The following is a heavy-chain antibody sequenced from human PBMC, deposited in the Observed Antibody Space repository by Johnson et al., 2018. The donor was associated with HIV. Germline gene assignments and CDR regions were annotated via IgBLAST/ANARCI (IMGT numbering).Heavy chain of an antibody. CDR2: IKQDGSEK. CDR1: GFTFSSYA. V-gene: IGHV3-7*02. D-gene: IGHD3-22*01. Sequence: VQLVESGGGVVQPGRSLRLSCAASGFTFSSYAMHWVRQAPGKGLEWVANIKQDGSEKYYVDSVKGRFTISRDNAKNSLYLQMNSLRAEDTAVYYCAKSDSAYDAFDLWGQGTLVTVSS. J-gene: IGHJ3*01. CDR3: AKSDSAYDAFDL.